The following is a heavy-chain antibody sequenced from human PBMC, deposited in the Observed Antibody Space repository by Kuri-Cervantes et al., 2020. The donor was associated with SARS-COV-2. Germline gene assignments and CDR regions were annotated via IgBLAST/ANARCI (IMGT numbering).Heavy chain of an antibody. CDR2: ISAYNGNT. J-gene: IGHJ4*02. Sequence: ASVKVSCKASGYTFTSYGISWVRQAPGQGLEWMGWISAYNGNTNYAQKFRGRVTMTRNTSISTAYMELSSLRSEDTAVYYCARGITATGFDYWGQGTLVTVSS. CDR3: ARGITATGFDY. D-gene: IGHD1-7*01. CDR1: GYTFTSYG. V-gene: IGHV1-18*04.